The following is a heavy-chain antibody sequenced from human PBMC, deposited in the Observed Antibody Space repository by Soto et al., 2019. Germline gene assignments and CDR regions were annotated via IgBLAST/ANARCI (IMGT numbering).Heavy chain of an antibody. V-gene: IGHV3-48*03. J-gene: IGHJ6*02. D-gene: IGHD4-4*01. Sequence: EVQLVESGGGLVQAGGSLRLSCAVFGFTFSNYEMNWVRQAPGKGLEWVSYISNSGRAIYYADSVKGRFTISRDNAKNSLYLQMNSLRAEDTAVYYCARDPEFYSGKFDYGLDVWGQGTTVTVS. CDR2: ISNSGRAI. CDR3: ARDPEFYSGKFDYGLDV. CDR1: GFTFSNYE.